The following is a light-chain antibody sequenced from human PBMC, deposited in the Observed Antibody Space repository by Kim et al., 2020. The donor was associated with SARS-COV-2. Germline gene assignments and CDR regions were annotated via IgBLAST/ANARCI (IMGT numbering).Light chain of an antibody. V-gene: IGLV2-23*02. Sequence: GHAITNACTGTRSDVGGYNLISSYQQRPGEAPKFLLYEVSKRPSVISNRFSGSESGNTASLTISGLQAGDEADYYCCTNADGGTLIFGGGTKVTV. CDR2: EVS. CDR1: RSDVGGYNL. CDR3: CTNADGGTLI. J-gene: IGLJ2*01.